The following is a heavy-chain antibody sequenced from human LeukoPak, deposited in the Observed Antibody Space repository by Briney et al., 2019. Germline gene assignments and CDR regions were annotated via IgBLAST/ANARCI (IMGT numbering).Heavy chain of an antibody. V-gene: IGHV4-59*12. CDR3: ARAGQQLVPVPDYYGMDV. D-gene: IGHD6-13*01. J-gene: IGHJ6*02. Sequence: SETLSLTCTVSGGSISSYYWSWIRQPPGKGLEWIGYIYYSGSTNYNPSLKSRVTISVDTSKNQFSLKLSSVTAADTAVYYCARAGQQLVPVPDYYGMDVWGQGTTVTVSS. CDR1: GGSISSYY. CDR2: IYYSGST.